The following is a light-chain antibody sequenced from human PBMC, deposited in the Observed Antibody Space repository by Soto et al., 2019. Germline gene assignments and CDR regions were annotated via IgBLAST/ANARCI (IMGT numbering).Light chain of an antibody. CDR1: SSNIGRNT. CDR2: SNN. CDR3: AAWDDSLNGLV. Sequence: QSVVTQPPSASGTPGQRVAISCSGSSSNIGRNTVNWYQQLPGTAPKLLIYSNNQRPSGVPDRFSGSKSGTSASLAISGLQSEDEADYYCAAWDDSLNGLVFGGGTKLPS. V-gene: IGLV1-44*01. J-gene: IGLJ2*01.